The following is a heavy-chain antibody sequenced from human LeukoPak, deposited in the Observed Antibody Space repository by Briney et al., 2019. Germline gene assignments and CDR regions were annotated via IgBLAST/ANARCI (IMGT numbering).Heavy chain of an antibody. V-gene: IGHV3-23*01. CDR1: GFTFSSYA. D-gene: IGHD2-21*02. CDR2: ISGSGGST. J-gene: IGHJ3*02. Sequence: GGSLRLSCAASGFTFSSYAMSWVRQAPGKGLEWVSAISGSGGSTYYADSVKGRFTTSRDNSKNTLYLQMNSLRAEDTAVYYCAKGYCGGDCWGGAFDIWGQGTMVTVSS. CDR3: AKGYCGGDCWGGAFDI.